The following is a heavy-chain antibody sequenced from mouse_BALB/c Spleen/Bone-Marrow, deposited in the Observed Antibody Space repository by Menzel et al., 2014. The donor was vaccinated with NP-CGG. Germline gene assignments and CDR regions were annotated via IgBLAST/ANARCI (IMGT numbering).Heavy chain of an antibody. D-gene: IGHD3-2*01. CDR3: ARGVRQLGLPF. CDR2: IDPAKDNT. CDR1: GFNIRDTY. Sequence: EVQLQQSGAERVKPGASVKLSCTSSGFNIRDTYIHWVKQRPEQGLEWIGKIDPAKDNTEYDPKFQGKATITADTPSNTAYLQLSSLTSEDTAVYYCARGVRQLGLPFWGQGTLVTVST. J-gene: IGHJ3*01. V-gene: IGHV14-3*02.